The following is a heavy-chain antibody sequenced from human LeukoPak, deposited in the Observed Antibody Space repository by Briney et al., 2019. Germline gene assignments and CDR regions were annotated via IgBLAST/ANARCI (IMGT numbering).Heavy chain of an antibody. D-gene: IGHD6-19*01. J-gene: IGHJ2*01. V-gene: IGHV3-53*01. CDR2: IYSGGST. CDR1: GFTVSSNY. CDR3: ARGAEEQWLVKIFQYFDL. Sequence: GGSLRLSCAASGFTVSSNYMSWVRQAPGKGLEWVSVIYSGGSTYYVDSVKGRFTISRDNSKNTLYLQMNSLRAEDTAVYYCARGAEEQWLVKIFQYFDLWGRGTLVTVSS.